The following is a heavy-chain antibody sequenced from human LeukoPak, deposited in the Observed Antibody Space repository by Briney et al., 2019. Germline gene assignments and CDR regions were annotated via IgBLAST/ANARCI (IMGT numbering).Heavy chain of an antibody. V-gene: IGHV3-30-3*01. J-gene: IGHJ3*02. Sequence: GGSLRLSCAASGFTFSSYNMHWVRQAPGKGLEWVAVISYDGSNKYYADSVKGRSTISRDNSKNTLYLQVNSLRPEDTAVYYCGRDTVGYGGAFDIWGQGTMVTVSS. CDR2: ISYDGSNK. CDR1: GFTFSSYN. CDR3: GRDTVGYGGAFDI. D-gene: IGHD5-18*01.